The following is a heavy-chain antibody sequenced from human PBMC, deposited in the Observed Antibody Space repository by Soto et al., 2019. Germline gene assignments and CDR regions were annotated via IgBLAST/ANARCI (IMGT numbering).Heavy chain of an antibody. CDR3: ARGRHSLFDC. Sequence: PGGSLRLSCAASGFTFSNYGMHWVRQAPGKGLEWVAVIWYDGNNKYYADSVKGRFTISRDNSNNTLYVQMTSPRAEDTAVYYCARGRHSLFDCWGQGTLVTVSS. CDR2: IWYDGNNK. J-gene: IGHJ4*02. D-gene: IGHD2-21*01. CDR1: GFTFSNYG. V-gene: IGHV3-33*01.